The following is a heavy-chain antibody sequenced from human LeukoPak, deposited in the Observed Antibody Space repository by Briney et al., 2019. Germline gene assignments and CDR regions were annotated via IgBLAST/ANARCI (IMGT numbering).Heavy chain of an antibody. J-gene: IGHJ6*02. CDR1: GYTFTSYY. Sequence: GASVKVSCKASGYTFTSYYMHWVRQAPGQGLEWMGIINPSSGSTSYAQKFQGRVTMTRDTSTSTVYMELSSLRSEDTAVYYCARDDGTRYYGMDVWGQGTTVTVSS. CDR3: ARDDGTRYYGMDV. D-gene: IGHD1-26*01. CDR2: INPSSGST. V-gene: IGHV1-46*01.